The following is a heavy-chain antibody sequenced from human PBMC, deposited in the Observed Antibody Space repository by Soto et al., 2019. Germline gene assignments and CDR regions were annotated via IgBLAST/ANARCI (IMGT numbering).Heavy chain of an antibody. D-gene: IGHD2-8*02. V-gene: IGHV1-8*01. CDR1: GYTFTSYD. J-gene: IGHJ5*02. CDR2: MNPNSGNT. CDR3: ARDGGVQARFDP. Sequence: ASVKVSCKASGYTFTSYDINWVRQATGQGLEWMGWMNPNSGNTVYAQKFQGRVTMTTDTSTSTAYMELRSLRSDDTAVYYCARDGGVQARFDPWGQGTLVTVS.